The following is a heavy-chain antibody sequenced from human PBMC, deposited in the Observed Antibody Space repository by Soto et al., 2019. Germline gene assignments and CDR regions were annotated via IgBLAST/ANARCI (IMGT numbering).Heavy chain of an antibody. J-gene: IGHJ4*02. V-gene: IGHV3-23*01. D-gene: IGHD3-9*01. Sequence: GGSLRLSCAASGFTFSSYAMHWVRQAPGKGLEWVAVISGGGSNTYYADSVKGRFTISRDNSKNTLYLQMNSLRAEDTAVYYCAKDLTHETYFFDYWGQGTLVTVSS. CDR2: ISGGGSNT. CDR3: AKDLTHETYFFDY. CDR1: GFTFSSYA.